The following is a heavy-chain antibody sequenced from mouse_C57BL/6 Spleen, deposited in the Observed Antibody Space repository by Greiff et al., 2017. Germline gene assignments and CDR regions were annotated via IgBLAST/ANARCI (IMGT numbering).Heavy chain of an antibody. CDR1: GYTFTSYW. J-gene: IGHJ1*03. CDR2: IDPSDSYT. Sequence: QVQLQQPGAELVMPGASVKLSCKASGYTFTSYWMHWVKQRPGQGLEWIGEIDPSDSYTNYNQKFKGKSTLTADKSSSTAYMQLSSLTSEDSAVYCCASFDGHFDVWGTGTTVTVSS. D-gene: IGHD2-3*01. V-gene: IGHV1-69*01. CDR3: ASFDGHFDV.